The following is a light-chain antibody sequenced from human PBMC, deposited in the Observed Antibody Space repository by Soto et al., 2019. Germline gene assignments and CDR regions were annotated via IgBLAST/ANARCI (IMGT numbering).Light chain of an antibody. CDR3: HQYGSSPWT. CDR1: QSVSSSY. CDR2: GAS. Sequence: EIVLTQSPGTLSLSPEERATLSCRASQSVSSSYLAWYQQKPGQAPRLLIYGASSRATGIPDRFSGSGSGTDFTLTISRLEPEDFAVYYCHQYGSSPWTFGQGTKVEIK. J-gene: IGKJ1*01. V-gene: IGKV3-20*01.